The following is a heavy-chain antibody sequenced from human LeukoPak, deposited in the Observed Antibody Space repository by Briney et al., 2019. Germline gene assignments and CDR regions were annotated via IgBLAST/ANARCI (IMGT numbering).Heavy chain of an antibody. D-gene: IGHD1-26*01. J-gene: IGHJ5*02. CDR2: INHSGST. CDR3: ARDVSGSYRVDVFDP. CDR1: GGAITSYH. Sequence: SETLSLTCSVSGGAITSYHWNWIRQPPGKGLEWIGEINHSGSTNYNPSLKSRVTISVDTSKNQFSLKLSSVTAADTAVYYCARDVSGSYRVDVFDPWGQGTLVTVSS. V-gene: IGHV4-34*01.